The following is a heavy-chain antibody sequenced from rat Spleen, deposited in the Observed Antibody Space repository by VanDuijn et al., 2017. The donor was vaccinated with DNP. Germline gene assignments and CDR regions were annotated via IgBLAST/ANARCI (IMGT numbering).Heavy chain of an antibody. V-gene: IGHV3-3*01. J-gene: IGHJ2*01. Sequence: EVQLQESGPGLVKPSQSLSLTCSVTGYSITSNYWGWIRKFPGNELEWMGYINNEGSTNYNPSLKSRFSITRDTSKNQFFLQVNSVRNEDTATYYCAIQLGVFDYWGQGVMVIVSS. CDR3: AIQLGVFDY. CDR2: INNEGST. CDR1: GYSITSNY. D-gene: IGHD5-1*01.